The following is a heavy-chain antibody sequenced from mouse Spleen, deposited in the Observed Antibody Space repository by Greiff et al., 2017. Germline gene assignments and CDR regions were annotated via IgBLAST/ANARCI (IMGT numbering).Heavy chain of an antibody. CDR3: AIGATVEFSWFAY. Sequence: QVQLKQPGAELVKPGASVKVSCKASGYTFTSYWMHWVKQRPGQGLEWIGRIHPSDSDTNYNQKFKGKATLTVDKSSSTAYMQLSSLTSEDSAVYYCAIGATVEFSWFAYWGQGTLVTVSA. D-gene: IGHD1-1*01. J-gene: IGHJ3*01. CDR2: IHPSDSDT. CDR1: GYTFTSYW. V-gene: IGHV1-74*01.